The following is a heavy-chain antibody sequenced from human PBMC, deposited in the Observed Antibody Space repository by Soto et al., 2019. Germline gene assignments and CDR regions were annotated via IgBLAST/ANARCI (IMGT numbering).Heavy chain of an antibody. J-gene: IGHJ6*02. CDR3: AKDGYSSSWYYLGYYYYGMDV. D-gene: IGHD6-13*01. Sequence: GGSLRLSCAASGFTFSSYAMSWVRQAPGKGLEWVSAISGSGGSTYYADSVKGRFTISRDNSKNTLYLQMNSLRAEDTAVYYCAKDGYSSSWYYLGYYYYGMDVWGQGTTVTVSS. V-gene: IGHV3-23*01. CDR2: ISGSGGST. CDR1: GFTFSSYA.